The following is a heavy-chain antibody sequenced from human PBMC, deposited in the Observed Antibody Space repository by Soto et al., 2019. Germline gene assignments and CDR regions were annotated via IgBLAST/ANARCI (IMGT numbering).Heavy chain of an antibody. V-gene: IGHV5-51*01. CDR2: IYPGDSDT. CDR1: GYSFTSYW. J-gene: IGHJ1*01. D-gene: IGHD3-22*01. CDR3: ASPSGYYSHLEYFQH. Sequence: GESLKISCKGSGYSFTSYWIGWVRQMPGKGLEWMGIIYPGDSDTRYSPSFQGQVTISADKSISTAYLRWSSLKDSDTAMYYCASPSGYYSHLEYFQHWGQGTLVTVSS.